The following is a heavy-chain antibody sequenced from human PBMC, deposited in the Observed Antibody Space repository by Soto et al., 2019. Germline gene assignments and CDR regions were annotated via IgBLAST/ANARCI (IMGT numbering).Heavy chain of an antibody. Sequence: QVQLVQSGAEVKKPGASVKVSCKASGYTFTSYYMHWVRQAPGQGLEWMGIINPSGGSTSYAQKFQGRVTMTRDTSTSTVYRERSSLRSEDTAVYSCARWGARGGLDYWGQGTLVTVSS. CDR2: INPSGGST. J-gene: IGHJ4*02. CDR3: ARWGARGGLDY. CDR1: GYTFTSYY. D-gene: IGHD3-10*01. V-gene: IGHV1-46*01.